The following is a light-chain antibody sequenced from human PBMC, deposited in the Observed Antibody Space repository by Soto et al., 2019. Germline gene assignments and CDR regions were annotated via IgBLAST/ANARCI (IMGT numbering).Light chain of an antibody. J-gene: IGLJ2*01. CDR3: SSYTSASTPLV. V-gene: IGLV7-43*01. CDR1: TGPVTSGYY. CDR2: STT. Sequence: QAVVTQEPSLTVSPGGTVTLTCASSTGPVTSGYYPNWFQQKPGQAPRPLIYSTTNEHSWTPARVSGSLLGGKAALTLSGVLPEDEAEYYCSSYTSASTPLVFGGGTKLTVL.